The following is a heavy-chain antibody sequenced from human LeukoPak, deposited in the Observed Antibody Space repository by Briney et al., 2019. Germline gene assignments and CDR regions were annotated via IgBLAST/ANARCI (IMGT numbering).Heavy chain of an antibody. Sequence: PSETLSLTCTVSGGSISSTSYYWGWIRQPPETVLEWIGRIYTSGSTNYNPSLKSRVTISVDTSKNQFSLKLSSVTAADTAVYYCARSQPYYYDSSGYYEPIDYWGQGTLVTVSS. CDR1: GGSISSTSYY. CDR2: IYTSGST. V-gene: IGHV4-39*07. CDR3: ARSQPYYYDSSGYYEPIDY. D-gene: IGHD3-22*01. J-gene: IGHJ4*02.